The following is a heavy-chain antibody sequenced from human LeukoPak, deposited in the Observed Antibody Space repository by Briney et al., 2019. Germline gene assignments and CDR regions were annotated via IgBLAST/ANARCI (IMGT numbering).Heavy chain of an antibody. CDR1: GGSISSYY. D-gene: IGHD5/OR15-5a*01. Sequence: SETLSLTCTVSGGSISSYYWSWIRQPPGKGLEWIGNIYYSGSTNYNPSLKSRLTISVDTSKSQFSLRLSSVTAADTAAYYCARGSTLREPRSPLDYWGQGTLVTVSS. CDR2: IYYSGST. CDR3: ARGSTLREPRSPLDY. V-gene: IGHV4-59*01. J-gene: IGHJ4*02.